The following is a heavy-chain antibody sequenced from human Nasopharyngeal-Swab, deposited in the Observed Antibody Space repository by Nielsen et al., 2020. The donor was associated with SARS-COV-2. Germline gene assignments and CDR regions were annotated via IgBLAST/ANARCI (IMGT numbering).Heavy chain of an antibody. J-gene: IGHJ3*02. V-gene: IGHV4-61*01. CDR1: GGSVSSGSYY. D-gene: IGHD3-16*02. Sequence: GSLRLSCTVSGGSVSSGSYYWSWIRQPPGKGLEWIGYIYYSGSTNYDPSLKSRITISVDTSQNQFSLKLSSVTAADTAVYYCARLYDYVWGSYRYTSVVGAFDIWGQGTMVTVSS. CDR3: ARLYDYVWGSYRYTSVVGAFDI. CDR2: IYYSGST.